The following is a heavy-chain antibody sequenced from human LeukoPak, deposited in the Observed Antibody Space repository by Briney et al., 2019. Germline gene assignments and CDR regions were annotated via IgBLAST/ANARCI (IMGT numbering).Heavy chain of an antibody. CDR3: ARENVGGWYPNLDY. CDR1: GFTFSSYS. Sequence: GGSLRLSCAASGFTFSSYSMNWVRQAPGKGLEWVANIKQDGSEKYYVDSVKGRFTISRDNAKKSLYLQMNSLRAEDTAVYYCARENVGGWYPNLDYWGQGTLVTVSS. D-gene: IGHD6-19*01. V-gene: IGHV3-7*01. J-gene: IGHJ4*02. CDR2: IKQDGSEK.